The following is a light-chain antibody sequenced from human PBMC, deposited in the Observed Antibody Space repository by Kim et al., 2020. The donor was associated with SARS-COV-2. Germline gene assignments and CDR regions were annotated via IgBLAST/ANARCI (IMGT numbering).Light chain of an antibody. Sequence: SYELTQPPSVSVSPGQTANITCPGDKLGDKYACWYQQKPGQSPVLVIYQDSKRPSGIPERFSGSNSGNTATLTISGTQAMDEADYYCQAWDSSTATFGGGTQLTVL. CDR3: QAWDSSTAT. J-gene: IGLJ2*01. CDR1: KLGDKY. V-gene: IGLV3-1*01. CDR2: QDS.